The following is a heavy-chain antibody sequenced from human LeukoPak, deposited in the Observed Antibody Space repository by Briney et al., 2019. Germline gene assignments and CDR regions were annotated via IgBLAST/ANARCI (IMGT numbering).Heavy chain of an antibody. CDR3: ARQSDGLEGDHFDY. D-gene: IGHD1-1*01. CDR1: GYTFTGYY. CDR2: INPNSGGT. J-gene: IGHJ4*02. V-gene: IGHV1-2*02. Sequence: ASVKVSCKASGYTFTGYYMHWVRQAPGQGLEWMGWINPNSGGTNYAQKFQGRVTMTRDTSISTAYMELSRLRSDDTAVYYCARQSDGLEGDHFDYWGQGTLVTVSS.